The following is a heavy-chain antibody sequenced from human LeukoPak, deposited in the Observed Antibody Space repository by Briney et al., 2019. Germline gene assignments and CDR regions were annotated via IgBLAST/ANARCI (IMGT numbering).Heavy chain of an antibody. V-gene: IGHV3-23*01. CDR2: ISGSGGST. J-gene: IGHJ4*02. CDR1: GFTFSSYA. D-gene: IGHD3-22*01. CDR3: AKDPNYYDSSGPYYFGY. Sequence: PGGSLRLSCAASGFTFSSYAMSWVRQAPGKGLEWVSAISGSGGSTYYADSVKGRFTISRDNSKNTLYLQMNSLRAEDTAVYYCAKDPNYYDSSGPYYFGYWGQGTLVTVSS.